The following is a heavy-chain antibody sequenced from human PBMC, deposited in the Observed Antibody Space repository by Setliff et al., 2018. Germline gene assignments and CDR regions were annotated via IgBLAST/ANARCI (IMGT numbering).Heavy chain of an antibody. J-gene: IGHJ4*02. CDR1: GFTFTNSW. D-gene: IGHD2-8*02. Sequence: NPGGSLRLSCAASGFTFTNSWMNWVRQAPGKGLEWVGRIKSKPDGGTTDYAAPVKGRFTISRDDSESTLYLQMNSLKTEDTAVYYCTTDPYWSDYWGQGTLVTVSS. V-gene: IGHV3-15*01. CDR2: IKSKPDGGTT. CDR3: TTDPYWSDY.